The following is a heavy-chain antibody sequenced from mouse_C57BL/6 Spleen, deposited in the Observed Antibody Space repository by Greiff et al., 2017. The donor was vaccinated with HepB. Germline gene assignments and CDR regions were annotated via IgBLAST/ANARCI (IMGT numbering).Heavy chain of an antibody. V-gene: IGHV1-18*01. Sequence: VQLQQSGPELVKPGASVKIPCKASGYTFTDYNMDWVKQSHGKSLEWIGDINPNNGGTIYNQKFKGKATLTVDKSSSTAYMELRSLTSEDTAVYYCARLHYYGSSHWYFDVWGTGTTVTVSS. CDR2: INPNNGGT. CDR3: ARLHYYGSSHWYFDV. CDR1: GYTFTDYN. D-gene: IGHD1-1*01. J-gene: IGHJ1*03.